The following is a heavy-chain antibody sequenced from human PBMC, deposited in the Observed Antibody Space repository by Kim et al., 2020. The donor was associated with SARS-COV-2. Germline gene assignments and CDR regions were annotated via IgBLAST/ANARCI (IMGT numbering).Heavy chain of an antibody. CDR1: GGSISSGGYY. CDR3: ARDRKLLLGYYYYGMDV. Sequence: SETLSLTCTVSGGSISSGGYYWSWIRQHPGKGLEWIGYIYYSGSTYYNPSLKSRVTISVDTSKNQFSLKLSSVTAADTAVYYCARDRKLLLGYYYYGMDVWGQGTTVTVSS. V-gene: IGHV4-31*03. J-gene: IGHJ6*02. CDR2: IYYSGST. D-gene: IGHD2-2*01.